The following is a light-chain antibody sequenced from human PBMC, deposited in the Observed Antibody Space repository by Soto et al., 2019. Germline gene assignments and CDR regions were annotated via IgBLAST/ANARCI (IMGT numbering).Light chain of an antibody. V-gene: IGKV3-15*01. CDR2: GAS. Sequence: EIVMTQSPGTLSASPGEGATLFCRASQSVRTKLAWYQQRAGEAPRLLMYGASTRATGIQDRFSGSGSGTDVILTISSLQSEDFAAYYCQQDNSWPQITLGHGTRLEIK. J-gene: IGKJ5*01. CDR1: QSVRTK. CDR3: QQDNSWPQIT.